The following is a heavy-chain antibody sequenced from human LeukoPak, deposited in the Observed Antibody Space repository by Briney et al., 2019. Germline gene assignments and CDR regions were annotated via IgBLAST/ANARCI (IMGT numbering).Heavy chain of an antibody. J-gene: IGHJ4*02. CDR3: ARVEGYSSSWYSNDY. CDR2: IGAYNGNT. CDR1: GYTFTSYG. D-gene: IGHD6-13*01. V-gene: IGHV1-18*01. Sequence: ASVKVSFKASGYTFTSYGISWVRQAPGQGLEWMGWIGAYNGNTNYAQKLQGRVTMTTDTSTSTAYMELRSLRSDDTAVYYCARVEGYSSSWYSNDYWGQGTLVTVSS.